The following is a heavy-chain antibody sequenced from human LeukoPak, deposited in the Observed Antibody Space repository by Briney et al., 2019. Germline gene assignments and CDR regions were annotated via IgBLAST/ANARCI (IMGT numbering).Heavy chain of an antibody. V-gene: IGHV3-23*01. CDR2: ISGSGGYT. J-gene: IGHJ4*02. D-gene: IGHD3-9*01. CDR1: GFTFSSXX. Sequence: GGSLRLSCAASGFTFSSXXXXXXRQAPGKGLXXXXGISGSGGYTYDADSVKGRXTISRDNSKNTLYLQMNSLRAEDTAVYYCAKDRVDVLTGYFYYWGQGVLVSVSS. CDR3: AKDRVDVLTGYFYY.